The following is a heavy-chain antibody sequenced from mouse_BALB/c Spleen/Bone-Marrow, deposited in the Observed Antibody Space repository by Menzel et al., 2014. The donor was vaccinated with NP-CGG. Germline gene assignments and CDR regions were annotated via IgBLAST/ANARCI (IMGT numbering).Heavy chain of an antibody. J-gene: IGHJ4*01. D-gene: IGHD2-4*01. CDR1: GYTFTSFY. CDR3: ARKSQRAYDSMIY. Sequence: QVHLQQSGPELVKPGASVRISCKASGYTFTSFYIHWVRQRPGQGLEWIGWIYPGDFSTKYNEKFKGEAALTADKSSSTASMQLSSLTSEDSAVYFCARKSQRAYDSMIYWGQGTSVTISS. V-gene: IGHV1S56*01. CDR2: IYPGDFST.